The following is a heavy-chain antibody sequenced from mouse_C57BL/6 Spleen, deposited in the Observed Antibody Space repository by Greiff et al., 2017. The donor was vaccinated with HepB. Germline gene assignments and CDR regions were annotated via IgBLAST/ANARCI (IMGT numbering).Heavy chain of an antibody. V-gene: IGHV5-17*01. CDR3: ASPNWDWFAY. Sequence: EVKLVESGGGLVKPGGSLKLSCAASGFTFSDYGMHWVRQAPEKGLEWVAYISSGSSTIYYADTVKGRFTISRDNAKNTLFLQMTSLRSEDTAMYYWASPNWDWFAYWGQGTLVTVSA. J-gene: IGHJ3*01. D-gene: IGHD4-1*01. CDR1: GFTFSDYG. CDR2: ISSGSSTI.